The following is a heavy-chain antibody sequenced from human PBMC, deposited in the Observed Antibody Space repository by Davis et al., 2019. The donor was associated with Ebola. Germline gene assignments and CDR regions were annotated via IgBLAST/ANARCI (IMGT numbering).Heavy chain of an antibody. CDR3: ARTFVGGWLFDY. J-gene: IGHJ4*02. V-gene: IGHV1-3*01. CDR2: INAGNGNT. D-gene: IGHD1-26*01. CDR1: EYTFTSYA. Sequence: ASVKVSCKASEYTFTSYAMHWVRQAPGQRLEWMGWINAGNGNTKYSQKFQGRVTMTRDTSAGTAYMEMSSLTSEDTAVYFCARTFVGGWLFDYWGQGTLVTVSS.